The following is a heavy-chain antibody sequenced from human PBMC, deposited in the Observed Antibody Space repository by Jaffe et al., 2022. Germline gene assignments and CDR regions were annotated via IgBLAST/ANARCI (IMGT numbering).Heavy chain of an antibody. Sequence: QVQLVESGGGVVQPGGSLRLSCAASGFTFSSYGMHWVRQAPGKGLEWVAFIRYDGSNKYYADSVKGRFTISRDNSKNTLYLQMNSLRAEDTAVYYCAKVGSMVRGVSLDYWGQGTLVTVSS. CDR3: AKVGSMVRGVSLDY. V-gene: IGHV3-30*02. CDR1: GFTFSSYG. J-gene: IGHJ4*02. CDR2: IRYDGSNK. D-gene: IGHD3-10*01.